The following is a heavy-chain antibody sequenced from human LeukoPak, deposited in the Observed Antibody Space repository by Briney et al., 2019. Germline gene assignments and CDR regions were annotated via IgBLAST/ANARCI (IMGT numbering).Heavy chain of an antibody. CDR2: INPNSGGT. Sequence: ASVKVSCKASGYTFTGYYMHWVRQAPGQGLEWMGWINPNSGGTNYAQKFQGRVTMTEDTSTDTAYMELSSLRSEDTAVYYCATARYCSSTSCYTAFDYWGQGTLVTVSS. CDR1: GYTFTGYY. D-gene: IGHD2-2*02. J-gene: IGHJ4*02. V-gene: IGHV1-2*02. CDR3: ATARYCSSTSCYTAFDY.